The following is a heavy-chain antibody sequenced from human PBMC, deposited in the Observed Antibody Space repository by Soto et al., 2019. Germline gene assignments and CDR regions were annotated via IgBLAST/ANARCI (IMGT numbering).Heavy chain of an antibody. D-gene: IGHD2-2*01. J-gene: IGHJ3*02. CDR3: ARVLMVPTAMYSAFDI. V-gene: IGHV1-3*01. CDR2: IKGGDGNT. CDR1: GYAFSGYA. Sequence: ASVKVSCKASGYAFSGYAMHWVRQAPGQRLEWMGWIKGGDGNTKHSQKFQGRVTITRDTSASTAYMELSSLRSEDTAVYYCARVLMVPTAMYSAFDIWGQGTMVTVSS.